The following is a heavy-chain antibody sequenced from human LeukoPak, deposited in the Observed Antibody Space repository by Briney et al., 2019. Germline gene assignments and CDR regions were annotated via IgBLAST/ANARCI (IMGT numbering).Heavy chain of an antibody. CDR2: IYYSGST. CDR3: ARGLLWFGEPRGFDP. Sequence: SETLSLTCTVSGGSISSSSYYWDWIRQPPGKGLEWIGSIYYSGSTYYNPSLKSRVTISVDTSKNQFSLKPSSVTAADTAVYYCARGLLWFGEPRGFDPWGQGTLVTVSS. V-gene: IGHV4-39*07. CDR1: GGSISSSSYY. J-gene: IGHJ5*02. D-gene: IGHD3-10*01.